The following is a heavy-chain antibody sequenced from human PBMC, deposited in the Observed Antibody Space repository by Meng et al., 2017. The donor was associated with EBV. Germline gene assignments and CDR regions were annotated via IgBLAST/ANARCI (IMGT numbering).Heavy chain of an antibody. Sequence: KTSVSQPVTTPQPLLLTSTFSGISPTTSGVGVGWIRQPPGKALEWLAVIYWDDAKRYSPSLKNRLTITKDTSKNQVVLTMTNMDPVDTATYFCAHSKYYSDSGGYWDYFDDWGQGTLVTVSS. D-gene: IGHD3-10*01. CDR1: GISPTTSGVG. V-gene: IGHV2-5*02. J-gene: IGHJ4*02. CDR2: IYWDDAK. CDR3: AHSKYYSDSGGYWDYFDD.